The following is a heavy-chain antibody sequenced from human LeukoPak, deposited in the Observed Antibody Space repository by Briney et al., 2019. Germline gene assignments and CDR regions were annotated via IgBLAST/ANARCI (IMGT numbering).Heavy chain of an antibody. J-gene: IGHJ5*02. D-gene: IGHD2-2*01. CDR1: GYSLTDNY. CDR3: ARDGGIVVKRFDP. Sequence: ASVKVSCKASGYSLTDNYMHWMRQAPGQGLEWMGWINPNSDGTKYAQQFRGRVTMTTDTSTSTAYMELRSLRSDDTAVYYCARDGGIVVKRFDPWGQGTLVTVSS. V-gene: IGHV1-2*02. CDR2: INPNSDGT.